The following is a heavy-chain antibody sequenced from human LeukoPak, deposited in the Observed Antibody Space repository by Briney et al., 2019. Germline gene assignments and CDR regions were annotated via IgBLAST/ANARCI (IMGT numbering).Heavy chain of an antibody. Sequence: ASVKVSCKASGYTFTSYYMHWVRQAPGQGLEWMGIINPSGGSTSYAQKFQGRVTMTRNTSTSTVYMELSSLRSEDTAVYYCARVWGGNFWSGYHGDNWFDPWGQGTLVTVSS. CDR1: GYTFTSYY. J-gene: IGHJ5*02. CDR3: ARVWGGNFWSGYHGDNWFDP. CDR2: INPSGGST. D-gene: IGHD3-3*01. V-gene: IGHV1-46*01.